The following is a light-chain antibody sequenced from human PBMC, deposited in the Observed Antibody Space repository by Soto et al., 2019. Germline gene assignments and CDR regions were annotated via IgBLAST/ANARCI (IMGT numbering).Light chain of an antibody. CDR1: QSITSE. J-gene: IGKJ1*01. CDR3: QQGHNSPLT. CDR2: AAS. Sequence: EIVMTQSPATLSMSPGERATLSCRASQSITSELAWYQQKHGQHPRLLIYAASTRATGVPDRFTGSGSGTEFTLTISRLQAEDFAVYYCQQGHNSPLTFGQGTRVEIK. V-gene: IGKV3-15*01.